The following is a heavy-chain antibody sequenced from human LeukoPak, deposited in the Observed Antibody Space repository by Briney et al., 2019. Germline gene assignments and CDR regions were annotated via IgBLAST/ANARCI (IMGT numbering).Heavy chain of an antibody. CDR2: TYYTSKWYS. CDR3: ARIGHPWGIEDAFDI. Sequence: SQTLSLTCAISGDTVSSNSATWNWIRQSPSRGLEWLGRTYYTSKWYSDYAVSVKSRITINPDTSKNQFSLQLSSVTPEDTAVYYCARIGHPWGIEDAFDIWGQGTMVTVSS. V-gene: IGHV6-1*01. D-gene: IGHD3-16*01. CDR1: GDTVSSNSAT. J-gene: IGHJ3*02.